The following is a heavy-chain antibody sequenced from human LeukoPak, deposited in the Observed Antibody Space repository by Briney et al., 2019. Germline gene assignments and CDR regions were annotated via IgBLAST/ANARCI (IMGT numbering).Heavy chain of an antibody. J-gene: IGHJ4*02. CDR3: ARGSVAVAGCLDY. CDR1: GGSISSYY. CDR2: IYYSGST. D-gene: IGHD6-19*01. V-gene: IGHV4-59*08. Sequence: SETLSLTCTVSGGSISSYYWSWIRQPPGKGLEWIGYIYYSGSTNYNPSLKSRVTISVDTSKNQFSLKLSSVTAADTAVYYCARGSVAVAGCLDYWGQGTLVTVSS.